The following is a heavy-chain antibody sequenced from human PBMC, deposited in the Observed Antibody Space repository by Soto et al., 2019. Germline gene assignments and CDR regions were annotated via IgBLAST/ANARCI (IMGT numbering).Heavy chain of an antibody. D-gene: IGHD1-1*01. CDR3: ARSRYWNDDDAFDI. Sequence: QVQLVQSGAEVKKPGSSVKVSCKASGGTFSSYTISWVRQAPGQGLEWMGRIIPILGIANYAQKFQGRVTITANNPTSTADMELSSLRSEDTAVYYCARSRYWNDDDAFDIWGQGTMVTVSS. CDR1: GGTFSSYT. V-gene: IGHV1-69*02. J-gene: IGHJ3*02. CDR2: IIPILGIA.